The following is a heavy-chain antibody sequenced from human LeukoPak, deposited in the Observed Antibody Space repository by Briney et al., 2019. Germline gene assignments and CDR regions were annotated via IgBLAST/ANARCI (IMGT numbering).Heavy chain of an antibody. J-gene: IGHJ4*02. V-gene: IGHV3-23*01. Sequence: GGSLRLSCAASGFTFSSYAMSWVRQAPGKGLEWVSAIGGSGGSTYYADSVKGRFTISRDNSKNTLYLQMNSLRAEDTAVYYCAKDWSQQQLVIHWGQGTLVTVSS. CDR3: AKDWSQQQLVIH. CDR1: GFTFSSYA. D-gene: IGHD6-13*01. CDR2: IGGSGGST.